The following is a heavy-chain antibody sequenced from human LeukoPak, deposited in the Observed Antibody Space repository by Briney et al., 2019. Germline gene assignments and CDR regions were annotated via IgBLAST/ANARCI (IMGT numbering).Heavy chain of an antibody. CDR2: IYTSGST. V-gene: IGHV4-4*07. D-gene: IGHD3-10*01. CDR1: GGSISSYY. Sequence: SETLSLTYTVSGGSISSYYWSWIRQPAGKGLEWIGRIYTSGSTNYNPSLKSRVTMSVDTSKNQFSLKLSSVTAADTAVYYCARGGQYGSGSYYTYYYYGMDVWGQGTTVTVSS. J-gene: IGHJ6*02. CDR3: ARGGQYGSGSYYTYYYYGMDV.